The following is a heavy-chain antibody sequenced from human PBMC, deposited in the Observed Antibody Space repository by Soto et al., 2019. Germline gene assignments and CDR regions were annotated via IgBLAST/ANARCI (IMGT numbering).Heavy chain of an antibody. CDR3: ARGRATEIHYYYYMDV. Sequence: QVQLQQWGAGLLKPSETLSLTCAVYGGSFSGYYWSWIRQPPGKGLEWIGEINHSGSTNYNPSLKSRVTISVDTSKNQFSLKLSSVTAADTAVYYCARGRATEIHYYYYMDVWGKGTTVTVSS. CDR2: INHSGST. V-gene: IGHV4-34*01. J-gene: IGHJ6*03. CDR1: GGSFSGYY.